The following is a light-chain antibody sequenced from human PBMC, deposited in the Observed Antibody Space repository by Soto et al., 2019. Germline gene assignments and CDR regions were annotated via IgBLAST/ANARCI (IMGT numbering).Light chain of an antibody. CDR3: QQSNSYPLT. V-gene: IGKV1-39*01. J-gene: IGKJ4*01. Sequence: DIQMTQSPSSLSASLGDRVTITCRASQSISSYLNWYQQKPGKAPKLLIYAASSLQSGVPSRFRGSGSGTEFTLTISSLQPEDFETYYCQQSNSYPLTFGGGTKVDIK. CDR2: AAS. CDR1: QSISSY.